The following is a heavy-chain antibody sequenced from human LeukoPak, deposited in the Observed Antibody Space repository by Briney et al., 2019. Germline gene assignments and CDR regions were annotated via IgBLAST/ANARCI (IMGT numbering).Heavy chain of an antibody. J-gene: IGHJ4*02. V-gene: IGHV3-21*01. Sequence: GGSLRLSCAASVFTSSSYSMNWVRQAPGKGLEWVSSISSGSKYIYNADSVKGRFTISRDNAKNSLYLQMNSLRAEDTAVYYCARALSYSYGSMDFWGQGTLVIVSS. CDR2: ISSGSKYI. CDR1: VFTSSSYS. CDR3: ARALSYSYGSMDF. D-gene: IGHD5-18*01.